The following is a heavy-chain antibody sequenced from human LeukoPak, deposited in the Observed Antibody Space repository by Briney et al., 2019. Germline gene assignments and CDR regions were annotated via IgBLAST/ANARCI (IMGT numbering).Heavy chain of an antibody. CDR1: GYTFSNYS. D-gene: IGHD3-3*01. V-gene: IGHV1-18*01. Sequence: ASVKVSCKASGYTFSNYSLSWVRQAPGQGLEWMGWISTDSGNANYAQKFQGRLTMTTDTSTTTAYMELGSLRSDDTAVYYCARGKVLRFLEYLDDTPNWFDPWGQGTLVTVSS. CDR2: ISTDSGNA. J-gene: IGHJ5*02. CDR3: ARGKVLRFLEYLDDTPNWFDP.